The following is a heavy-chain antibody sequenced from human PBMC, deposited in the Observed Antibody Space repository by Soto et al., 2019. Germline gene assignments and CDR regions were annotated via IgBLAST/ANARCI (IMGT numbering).Heavy chain of an antibody. CDR3: AEHNGDSRNYYGSDV. D-gene: IGHD2-8*01. CDR2: AYYRSQWYY. J-gene: IGHJ6*02. Sequence: SQTLSLTCAISGDTVSSNSAAWNWIRQSPSRGLEWLGRAYYRSQWYYDSAVSVKSRITFIPDTSKNQFSLHLSSVTPEDTAIYYCAEHNGDSRNYYGSDVWGQGTTVTVSS. V-gene: IGHV6-1*01. CDR1: GDTVSSNSAA.